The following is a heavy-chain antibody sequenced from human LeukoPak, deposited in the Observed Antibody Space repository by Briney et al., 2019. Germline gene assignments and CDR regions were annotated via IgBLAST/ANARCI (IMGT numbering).Heavy chain of an antibody. V-gene: IGHV4-61*02. J-gene: IGHJ4*02. D-gene: IGHD4-17*01. CDR1: GGSISSGSYY. CDR3: ARERYGTVTPHFDY. CDR2: VYTSGST. Sequence: SQTLSLTCTVSGGSISSGSYYWSWIRQPAGKGLEWIGRVYTSGSTNYNPSLKSRVTISVDTSKNQFSLKLSSVTAADTAVYYCARERYGTVTPHFDYRGQGTLVTVSS.